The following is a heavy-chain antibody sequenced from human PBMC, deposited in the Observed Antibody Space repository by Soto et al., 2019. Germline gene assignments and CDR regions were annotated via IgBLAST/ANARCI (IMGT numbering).Heavy chain of an antibody. Sequence: SETLSLTCTVSGGSISRSSYYWGWIRQPPGKGLEWIGGIYYSGSTYYNPSLKSRVTISVDTSKNQFSLKLSSMTAADAAVYYCATHQGYYGSGSYCFDYWGLGTQVT. J-gene: IGHJ4*02. CDR3: ATHQGYYGSGSYCFDY. CDR1: GGSISRSSYY. CDR2: IYYSGST. D-gene: IGHD3-10*01. V-gene: IGHV4-39*01.